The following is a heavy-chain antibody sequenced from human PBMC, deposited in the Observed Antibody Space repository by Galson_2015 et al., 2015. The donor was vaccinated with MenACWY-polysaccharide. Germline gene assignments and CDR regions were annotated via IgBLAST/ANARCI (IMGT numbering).Heavy chain of an antibody. D-gene: IGHD3-10*01. V-gene: IGHV4-61*01. Sequence: LTCTVSGGSVSSGTYYWSWLRQPPGKGLEWIGYIYYNGRTNYNPSLKSRVTVSLDMSKNQFSLKLSSVTAADTAFYYCASEEIRGGSFGWFDPWGRGTLVTVSS. CDR3: ASEEIRGGSFGWFDP. J-gene: IGHJ5*02. CDR2: IYYNGRT. CDR1: GGSVSSGTYY.